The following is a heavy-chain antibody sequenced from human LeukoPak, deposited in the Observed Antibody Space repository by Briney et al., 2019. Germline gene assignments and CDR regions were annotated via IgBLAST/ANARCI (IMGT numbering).Heavy chain of an antibody. CDR3: ARYRGSGSYSFFSFDY. J-gene: IGHJ4*02. CDR1: GFTFSSYS. Sequence: GGSLRLSCVASGFTFSSYSMNWVRQAPGKGLEWVSYISSSSSPIYYADSVKGRFTISRDNAKNSLYLQMNSLRAEDTAVYYCARYRGSGSYSFFSFDYWGQGTLVTVSS. V-gene: IGHV3-48*04. D-gene: IGHD1-26*01. CDR2: ISSSSSPI.